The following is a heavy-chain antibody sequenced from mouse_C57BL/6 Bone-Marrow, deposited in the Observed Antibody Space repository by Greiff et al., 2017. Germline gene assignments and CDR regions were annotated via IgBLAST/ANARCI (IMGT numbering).Heavy chain of an antibody. CDR3: ARTYGSSYGYFDY. D-gene: IGHD1-1*01. J-gene: IGHJ2*01. Sequence: EVKLMESGGGLVKPGGSLKLSCAASGFTFSDYGMHWVRHAPEKGLEWVAYISSGSSTIYYADTVKGRFTISRDNAKTTLFLQMTSLRSEDTAMYYGARTYGSSYGYFDYWGQGTTLTVSS. V-gene: IGHV5-17*01. CDR2: ISSGSSTI. CDR1: GFTFSDYG.